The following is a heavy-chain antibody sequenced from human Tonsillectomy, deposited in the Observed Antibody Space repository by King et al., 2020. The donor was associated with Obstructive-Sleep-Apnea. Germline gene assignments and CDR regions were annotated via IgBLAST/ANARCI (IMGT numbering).Heavy chain of an antibody. CDR1: GGSISSSSYY. J-gene: IGHJ3*02. Sequence: LQLQESGPGLVKPSETLSLNCTVSGGSISSSSYYWGWIRQPPGKGLEWIGSIYYSGSTYYNPSLKSRVTISVDTSKNQFSLKLSSVTAADTAVYYCARDTYYDFWSGYYNKGDAFDIWGQGTMVTVSS. CDR3: ARDTYYDFWSGYYNKGDAFDI. V-gene: IGHV4-39*07. D-gene: IGHD3-3*01. CDR2: IYYSGST.